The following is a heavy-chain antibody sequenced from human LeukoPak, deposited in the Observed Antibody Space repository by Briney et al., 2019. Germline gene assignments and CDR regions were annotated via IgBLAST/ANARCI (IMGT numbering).Heavy chain of an antibody. D-gene: IGHD4-23*01. V-gene: IGHV4-59*01. CDR2: IYYSGST. CDR1: GGSISTYY. Sequence: PSETLSLTCTVSGGSISTYYWSWIRQPPGKGLEWIGYIYYSGSTNYNPSVKSRVTISVDTSKKQFSLNLSSLTAADTAVYYCARGGTAVVTPYAFDIWGQGTMVTVSS. CDR3: ARGGTAVVTPYAFDI. J-gene: IGHJ3*02.